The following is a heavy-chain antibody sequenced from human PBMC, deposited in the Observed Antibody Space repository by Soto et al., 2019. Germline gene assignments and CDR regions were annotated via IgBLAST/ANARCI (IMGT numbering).Heavy chain of an antibody. Sequence: EVQLVESGGGLVQPGGSLRLSCAASGFIFSDHYIDWVRQAPGKGLEWVGRTRNKADSYSTEYAASVKGRFTISRDDSKSSLHLQMKSLKIEDTAVYYWIRGGGSAYSAFDVWGQGTTVTVSS. J-gene: IGHJ3*01. V-gene: IGHV3-72*01. CDR3: IRGGGSAYSAFDV. D-gene: IGHD3-16*01. CDR1: GFIFSDHY. CDR2: TRNKADSYST.